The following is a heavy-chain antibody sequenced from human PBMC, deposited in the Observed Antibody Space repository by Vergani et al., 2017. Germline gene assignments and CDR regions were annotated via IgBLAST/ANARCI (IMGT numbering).Heavy chain of an antibody. J-gene: IGHJ4*02. CDR2: IWYDGSNK. CDR3: ARDFADPHDRYFDY. CDR1: GFTFSSYG. V-gene: IGHV3-33*01. Sequence: VQLLESGGGLVQPGRSLRLSCAASGFTFSSYGMHWVRQAPGKGLEWVAVIWYDGSNKYYADSVKGRFTISRDNSKNTLYLQMNSLRAEDTAVYYCARDFADPHDRYFDYWGQGTLVTVSS.